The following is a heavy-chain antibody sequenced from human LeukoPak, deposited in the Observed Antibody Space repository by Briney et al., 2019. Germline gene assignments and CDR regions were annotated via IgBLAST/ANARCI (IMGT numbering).Heavy chain of an antibody. V-gene: IGHV4-59*08. J-gene: IGHJ3*02. Sequence: PSETLSLTCIVSGGSISNYYWSWIRQPPGMGLEWIGYIYYSGTTNYNPSLKSRVTISLDTSKNQFSLKLTSVTAADTAVYYCARRSDFRAFDIWGQGTMVTVSS. D-gene: IGHD3-3*01. CDR3: ARRSDFRAFDI. CDR1: GGSISNYY. CDR2: IYYSGTT.